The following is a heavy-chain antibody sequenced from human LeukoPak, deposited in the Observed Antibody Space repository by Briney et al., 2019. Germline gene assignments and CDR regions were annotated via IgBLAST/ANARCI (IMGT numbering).Heavy chain of an antibody. J-gene: IGHJ3*02. CDR2: IYHSGNT. D-gene: IGHD1-1*01. CDR1: GGSISSYTYS. CDR3: ASQWGTTGTMAYAFDM. V-gene: IGHV4-39*01. Sequence: SETLSLTCSVSGGSISSYTYSWGWIRQPPGKGLEWIGSIYHSGNTYYNPSLKSRVTISVDTSKNQFSLKVNSVSAADTAMYYCASQWGTTGTMAYAFDMWGQGTMLTVSS.